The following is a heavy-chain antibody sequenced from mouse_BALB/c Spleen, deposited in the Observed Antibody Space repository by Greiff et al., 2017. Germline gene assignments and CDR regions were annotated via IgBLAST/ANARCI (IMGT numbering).Heavy chain of an antibody. D-gene: IGHD1-1*01. Sequence: EVQVVESGGDLVKPGGSLKLSCAASGFTFSSYGMSWVRQTPDKRLEWVATISSGGSYTYYPDSVKGRFTISRDNAKNTLYLQMSSLKSEDTAMYYCARDTTVVARYAMDYWGQGTSVTVSS. CDR1: GFTFSSYG. J-gene: IGHJ4*01. CDR3: ARDTTVVARYAMDY. CDR2: ISSGGSYT. V-gene: IGHV5-6*01.